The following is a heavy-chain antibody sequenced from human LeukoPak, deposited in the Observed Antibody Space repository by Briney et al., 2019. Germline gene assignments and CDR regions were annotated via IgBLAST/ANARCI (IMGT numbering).Heavy chain of an antibody. Sequence: GGSLRLSCAASGFTFSTYNMNWVRQAPGKGLEWVSSISSSRSSIYYSDSVKGRFTISRDNAENTVYLQMNSLRAEDTAVYYCARDFSTRESFWGQGTLVTVSS. V-gene: IGHV3-21*01. CDR1: GFTFSTYN. CDR3: ARDFSTRESF. D-gene: IGHD2/OR15-2a*01. CDR2: ISSSRSSI. J-gene: IGHJ4*02.